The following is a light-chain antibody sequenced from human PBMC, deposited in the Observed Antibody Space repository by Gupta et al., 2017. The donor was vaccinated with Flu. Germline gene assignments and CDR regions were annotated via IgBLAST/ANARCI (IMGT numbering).Light chain of an antibody. Sequence: AIQMTQSPSSLSASVGDRVTITCRASQGIGNELGWYQQKPGKAPKVLIYAASNLQSGVPSRFSDSGSGTDFALTISSLQPEDFATYYCLQDYNFPRTFGQGTKVEFK. J-gene: IGKJ1*01. CDR3: LQDYNFPRT. V-gene: IGKV1-6*01. CDR1: QGIGNE. CDR2: AAS.